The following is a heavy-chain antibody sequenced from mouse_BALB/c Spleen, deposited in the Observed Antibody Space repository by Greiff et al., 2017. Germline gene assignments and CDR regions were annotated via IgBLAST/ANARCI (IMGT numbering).Heavy chain of an antibody. J-gene: IGHJ4*01. CDR2: INPYNGDT. Sequence: VQLQQSGSELVKPGASVKISCKASGYSFTGYFMNWVMQSHGKSLEWIGRINPYNGDTFYNQKFKGKATLTVDKSSSTAHMELRSLASEDSAVYYCARATTVSGAMDYWGQGTSVTVSS. D-gene: IGHD1-1*01. CDR1: GYSFTGYF. CDR3: ARATTVSGAMDY. V-gene: IGHV1-20*02.